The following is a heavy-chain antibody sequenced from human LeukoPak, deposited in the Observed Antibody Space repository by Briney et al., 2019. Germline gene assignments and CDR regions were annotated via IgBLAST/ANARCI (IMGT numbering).Heavy chain of an antibody. Sequence: QAGGSLRLSCAASGFTFSNYAVSWVRQAPGKGLEWVSAISGGGDSTYYADSVKGRFTISRDNSKNTLYLQMNSLRAEDTAVYYCAKDDYGGSLYYYYGMDVWGQGTTVTVSS. D-gene: IGHD4-23*01. V-gene: IGHV3-23*01. CDR1: GFTFSNYA. CDR2: ISGGGDST. CDR3: AKDDYGGSLYYYYGMDV. J-gene: IGHJ6*02.